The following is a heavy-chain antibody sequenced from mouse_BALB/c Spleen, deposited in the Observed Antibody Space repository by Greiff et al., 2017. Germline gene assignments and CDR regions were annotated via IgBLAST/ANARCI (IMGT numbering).Heavy chain of an antibody. CDR1: GFSLTSYG. D-gene: IGHD2-14*01. Sequence: VQLKDSGPGLVAPSQSLSITCTVSGFSLTSYGVHWVRQPPGKGLEWLGVIWAGGSTNYNSALMSRLSISKDNSKSQVFLKMNSLQTDDTAMYYCARDNYRYDGAWFAYWGQGTLVTVSA. CDR2: IWAGGST. J-gene: IGHJ3*01. V-gene: IGHV2-9*02. CDR3: ARDNYRYDGAWFAY.